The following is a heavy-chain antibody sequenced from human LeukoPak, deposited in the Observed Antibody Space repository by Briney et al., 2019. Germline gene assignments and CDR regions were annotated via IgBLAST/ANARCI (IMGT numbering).Heavy chain of an antibody. J-gene: IGHJ6*04. CDR2: ISSSGSTI. V-gene: IGHV3-48*03. CDR1: GFTFSSYE. D-gene: IGHD3-10*02. CDR3: AELGITMIGGV. Sequence: GGSLRLSCAASGFTFSSYEMNWVRQAPGKGLEWVSDISSSGSTIYYADSVKGRFTISRDNAKNSLYLQMNSLRAEDTAVYYCAELGITMIGGVWGKGTTVTISS.